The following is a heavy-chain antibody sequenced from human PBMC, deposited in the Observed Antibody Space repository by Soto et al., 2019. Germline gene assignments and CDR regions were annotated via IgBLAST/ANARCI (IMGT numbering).Heavy chain of an antibody. CDR1: GFTVSTNY. CDR2: IFPDGST. Sequence: EVQLMESGGGLVQPGGSLRLSCTASGFTVSTNYMNWVRQAPGKVLEWVSVIFPDGSTYYKDSVKGRFTISRDNSKNTVYLQMNSLRAEDTAVYFCARRALPHAFVDYWGQGTLVTVSS. CDR3: ARRALPHAFVDY. D-gene: IGHD2-15*01. J-gene: IGHJ4*02. V-gene: IGHV3-66*01.